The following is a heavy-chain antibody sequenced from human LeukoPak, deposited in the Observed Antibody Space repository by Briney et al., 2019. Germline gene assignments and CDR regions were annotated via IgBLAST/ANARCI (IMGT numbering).Heavy chain of an antibody. D-gene: IGHD1-7*01. J-gene: IGHJ4*02. CDR3: ARPTTTLEY. Sequence: PVGSLRLSCATSGFTFTSYWMHWVRQAPGKGLVWVSRINPDGSGPIYADSVKGRFTISRDNAKNTLYLQMNSLRDEDTAVYYCARPTTTLEYWGQGTLVTVSS. CDR2: INPDGSGP. V-gene: IGHV3-74*01. CDR1: GFTFTSYW.